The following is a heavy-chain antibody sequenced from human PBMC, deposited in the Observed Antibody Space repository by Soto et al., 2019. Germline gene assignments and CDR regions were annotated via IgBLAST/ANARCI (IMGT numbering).Heavy chain of an antibody. J-gene: IGHJ6*02. V-gene: IGHV1-69*13. CDR1: GGNFRTSA. CDR2: IIPIFGKP. CDR3: ARVFSGYVQDYYYYGMDV. D-gene: IGHD5-12*01. Sequence: ASVKVSCKALGGNFRTSAISWVRQAPGQGLEWVGGIIPIFGKPRYGQKFQGRVTITADESTTTAYMDLSNLRYEDTAVYYCARVFSGYVQDYYYYGMDVWGQGTTVTVSS.